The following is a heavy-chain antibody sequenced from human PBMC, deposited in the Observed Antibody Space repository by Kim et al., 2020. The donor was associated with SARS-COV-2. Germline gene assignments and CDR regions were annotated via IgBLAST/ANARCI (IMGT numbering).Heavy chain of an antibody. CDR3: ASGMSSQYYDH. Sequence: GGSLRLSCAASGLIFSGNGMRWVRQPPGKGLEWVAVIWHDGSHNFSVDSVKRRITITGDNYNKAQYLLKSMMGAEDTADYCGASGMSSQYYDHCVQGTL. D-gene: IGHD1-20*01. V-gene: IGHV3-33*01. CDR1: GLIFSGNG. J-gene: IGHJ4*02. CDR2: IWHDGSHN.